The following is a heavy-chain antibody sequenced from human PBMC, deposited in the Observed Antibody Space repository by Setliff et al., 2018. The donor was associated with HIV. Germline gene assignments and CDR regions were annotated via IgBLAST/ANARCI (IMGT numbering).Heavy chain of an antibody. Sequence: PSETLSLTCTVSGGSISSGSYYWSWIRQPAGKGLEWIGRIYTSGSANYNPSLKSRVTISVDTSKNQFSLKLSSVTAAETAVYYCARLGDYGSGGWFDPWGQGTLVTVSS. J-gene: IGHJ5*02. CDR3: ARLGDYGSGGWFDP. CDR1: GGSISSGSYY. V-gene: IGHV4-61*02. CDR2: IYTSGSA. D-gene: IGHD3-10*01.